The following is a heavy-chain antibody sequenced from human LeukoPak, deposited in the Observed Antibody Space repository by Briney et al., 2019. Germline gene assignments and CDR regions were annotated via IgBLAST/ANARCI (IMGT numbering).Heavy chain of an antibody. D-gene: IGHD6-13*01. V-gene: IGHV1-46*01. Sequence: ASVKVSCTASGYTFTNYFMQWVRQAPGQGLEWMGMINPSGDSTRYAQKFQGRVTMTRDTSTSTGYIELSSLRSEDTALYYCARGIAAGDLDYWGQGTLVTVSS. J-gene: IGHJ4*02. CDR1: GYTFTNYF. CDR2: INPSGDST. CDR3: ARGIAAGDLDY.